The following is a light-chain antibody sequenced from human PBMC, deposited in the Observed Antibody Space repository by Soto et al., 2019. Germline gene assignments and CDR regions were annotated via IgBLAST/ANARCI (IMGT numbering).Light chain of an antibody. CDR2: LGS. CDR1: QSLLHSNGYNY. Sequence: DIVMTQSPLSLPVTPGEPASISCRSSQSLLHSNGYNYLDWYLQKPGQSPQLLIYLGSNRASGVXDXXSVSGSGTDFTLKISRVEAEDVGVYYCMQALQTPATFGQGTKVEIK. CDR3: MQALQTPAT. V-gene: IGKV2-28*01. J-gene: IGKJ1*01.